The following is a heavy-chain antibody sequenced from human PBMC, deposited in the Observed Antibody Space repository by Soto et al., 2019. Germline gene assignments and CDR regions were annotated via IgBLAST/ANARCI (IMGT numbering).Heavy chain of an antibody. J-gene: IGHJ6*02. CDR1: GSGFNSYW. CDR3: ARLIVVVPAAITQPTYYYYGMDV. D-gene: IGHD2-2*02. CDR2: IDASDSYT. Sequence: RADLKLSFKGSGSGFNSYWISWVRQMPGKGLEGMGRIDASDSYTNYSPSFQGHVTISADKSISTAYLQWSSLKASDTAMYYCARLIVVVPAAITQPTYYYYGMDVWGQGTTVTVSS. V-gene: IGHV5-10-1*01.